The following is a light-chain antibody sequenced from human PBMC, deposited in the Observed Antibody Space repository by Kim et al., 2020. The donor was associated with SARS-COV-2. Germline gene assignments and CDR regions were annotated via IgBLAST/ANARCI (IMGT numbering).Light chain of an antibody. V-gene: IGKV3-15*01. CDR2: GAS. Sequence: EIVLTQSPATLSVSPGERATLSCRASQSVSSNLAWYQQKPGRAPRLVIYGASTRATGIPARFSGSGSGTEFTLTISTLQSEDFATYYSKQENTWQRTVGGGTKGDSK. CDR1: QSVSSN. CDR3: KQENTWQRT. J-gene: IGKJ4*01.